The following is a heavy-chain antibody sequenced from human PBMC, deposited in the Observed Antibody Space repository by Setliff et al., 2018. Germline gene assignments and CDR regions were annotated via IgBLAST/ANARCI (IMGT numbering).Heavy chain of an antibody. CDR2: IKQDGSAK. Sequence: GGSLRLSCAASGFTFSNYWMNWVRQAPGKGLEWVANIKQDGSAKYYVDSVKGRFTISRDNSKRSLYLEMNSLRVEDTAVYYCARDQAFLGSTQYNWFDPWGQGTLVTVSS. V-gene: IGHV3-7*01. J-gene: IGHJ5*02. CDR1: GFTFSNYW. CDR3: ARDQAFLGSTQYNWFDP. D-gene: IGHD3-3*02.